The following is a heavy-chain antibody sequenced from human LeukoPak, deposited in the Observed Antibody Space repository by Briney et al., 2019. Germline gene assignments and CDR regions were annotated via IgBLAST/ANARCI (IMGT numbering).Heavy chain of an antibody. CDR1: GFTFSSYA. J-gene: IGHJ4*02. Sequence: RGSLRLSCAASGFTFSSYAMSWVRQAPGKGLEWVSAISGSGGSTYYADSVKGRFAISRDNSKNTLYLQMNSLRAEDTAVYYCAKDPRVYSGYGSHHYWGQGTLVTVSS. CDR3: AKDPRVYSGYGSHHY. V-gene: IGHV3-23*01. D-gene: IGHD5-12*01. CDR2: ISGSGGST.